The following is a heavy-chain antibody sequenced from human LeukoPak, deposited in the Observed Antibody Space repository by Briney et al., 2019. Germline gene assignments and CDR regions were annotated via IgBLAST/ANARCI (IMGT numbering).Heavy chain of an antibody. CDR1: GYTVTSYG. CDR3: ARVSPYSSAWYGVFDY. V-gene: IGHV1-18*01. CDR2: ISSYNGIT. J-gene: IGHJ4*02. Sequence: ASVKVSCKASGYTVTSYGISWVREAGGQGLEWMGWISSYNGITNYAQKLQSRFTMTTDTSTSTAYMELRSLRSDDTAVYYCARVSPYSSAWYGVFDYWGQGTLVTVSS. D-gene: IGHD6-19*01.